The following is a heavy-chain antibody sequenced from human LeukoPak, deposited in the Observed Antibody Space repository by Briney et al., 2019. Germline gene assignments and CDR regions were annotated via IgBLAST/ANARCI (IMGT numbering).Heavy chain of an antibody. CDR3: ARDWQSDAFDI. CDR2: IWYDGSNK. J-gene: IGHJ3*02. CDR1: GFTFSIYG. V-gene: IGHV3-33*01. Sequence: GGSLRLSCAASGFTFSIYGMHWVRQAPGKGLEWVAVIWYDGSNKYYADSVKGRFTISRDNSKNTLYLQMNSLRAEDTAVYYCARDWQSDAFDIWGQGTMVTVSS.